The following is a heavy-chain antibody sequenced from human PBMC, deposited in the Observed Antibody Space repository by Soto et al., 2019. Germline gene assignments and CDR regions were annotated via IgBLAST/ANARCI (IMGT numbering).Heavy chain of an antibody. CDR2: INPNSGAT. Sequence: QEQLVQSGAEAKEPGASLKVSCKASGDTFTTNYIHWVRQAPGQGLEWMGRINPNSGATLYDQKLQGRLTLTTDTSTSTVYMALNSLKSEDSAVYYCASRVLCDMDVWGLGTTVTVSS. CDR1: GDTFTTNY. J-gene: IGHJ6*02. D-gene: IGHD2-21*01. V-gene: IGHV1-46*04. CDR3: ASRVLCDMDV.